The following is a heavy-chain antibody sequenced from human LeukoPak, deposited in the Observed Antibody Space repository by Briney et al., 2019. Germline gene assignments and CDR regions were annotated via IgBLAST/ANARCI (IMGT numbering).Heavy chain of an antibody. CDR1: GGSISSSSYY. V-gene: IGHV4-39*01. D-gene: IGHD1-26*01. J-gene: IGHJ4*02. CDR2: IYYSGST. CDR3: ARHEVGATPFGY. Sequence: PSETLSLTCTVSGGSISSSSYYWGWIRQPPGKGLEWIGSIYYSGSTYYNPSLKSRVTISVDTSKNQFSLNLSSVTAADTAVYYCARHEVGATPFGYWGQGTLVTVSS.